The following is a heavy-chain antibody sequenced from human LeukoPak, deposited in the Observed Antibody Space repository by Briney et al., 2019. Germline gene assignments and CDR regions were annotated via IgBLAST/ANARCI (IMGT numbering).Heavy chain of an antibody. J-gene: IGHJ6*02. V-gene: IGHV4-34*01. Sequence: SETLSLTCAVSGGSFSGYYWSWIRQPPGKGLEWIGEINHSGSTNYNPSLKSRVTISVDTSKNQFSLKLSSVTAADTAVYYCARSVRDYGFYYYYGMDVWGQGTTVTVSS. CDR2: INHSGST. D-gene: IGHD4-17*01. CDR1: GGSFSGYY. CDR3: ARSVRDYGFYYYYGMDV.